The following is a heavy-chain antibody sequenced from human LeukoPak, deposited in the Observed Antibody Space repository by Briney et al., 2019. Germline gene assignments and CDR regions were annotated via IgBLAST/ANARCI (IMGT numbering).Heavy chain of an antibody. D-gene: IGHD3-16*01. V-gene: IGHV3-7*01. CDR1: RFTFSTSW. Sequence: PGGSLRLSCAASRFTFSTSWMNWVRQAPGKGLEWVANINQDGSAGYYVDSVKGRFTISRDNAKNSLYLQMNSLRAEDTATYYCARVSLYQLQDYWGQGTLVTVSP. J-gene: IGHJ4*02. CDR2: INQDGSAG. CDR3: ARVSLYQLQDY.